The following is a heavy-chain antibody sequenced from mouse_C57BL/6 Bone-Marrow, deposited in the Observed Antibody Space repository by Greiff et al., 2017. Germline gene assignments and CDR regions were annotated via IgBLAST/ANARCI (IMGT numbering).Heavy chain of an antibody. CDR2: LYIGNGYP. J-gene: IGHJ2*01. D-gene: IGHD1-1*02. Sequence: VQLQQSGAELVRPGSSVKMSCKTSGYTFTSYGINWVQQRPGQGLEWIGYLYIGNGYPAYNEKFKCKATLTSDTSSSTAYMQLSSLTSEDSAIYFGSRDTWYDYWGQGTTLTVSS. V-gene: IGHV1-58*01. CDR3: SRDTWYDY. CDR1: GYTFTSYG.